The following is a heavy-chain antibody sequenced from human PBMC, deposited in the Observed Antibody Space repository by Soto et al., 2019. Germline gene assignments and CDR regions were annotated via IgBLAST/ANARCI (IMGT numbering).Heavy chain of an antibody. Sequence: SETLSLTCTVSGGSISSYYWSWIRQPPGKGLEWIGYIYYSGSTNYNPSLKSRVTISVDTSKNQFSLKLSSVTAADTAVYYCARDGVYEELGAFDIWGQGTMVTVSS. D-gene: IGHD2-8*01. CDR1: GGSISSYY. CDR3: ARDGVYEELGAFDI. V-gene: IGHV4-59*01. CDR2: IYYSGST. J-gene: IGHJ3*02.